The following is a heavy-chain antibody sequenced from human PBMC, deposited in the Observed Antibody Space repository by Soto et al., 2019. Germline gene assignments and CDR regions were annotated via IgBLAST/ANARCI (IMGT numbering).Heavy chain of an antibody. CDR1: GFTFSSYA. D-gene: IGHD3-3*01. V-gene: IGHV3-23*01. Sequence: VSLRLSCAASGFTFSSYAMSWVRQAPGKGLEWVSAISGSGGSTYYADSVKGRFTISRDNSKNTLYLQMNSLRAEDTAVYYCAKDPRGITIFGVVIREIGMDVWGQGTTVTVSS. CDR3: AKDPRGITIFGVVIREIGMDV. J-gene: IGHJ6*02. CDR2: ISGSGGST.